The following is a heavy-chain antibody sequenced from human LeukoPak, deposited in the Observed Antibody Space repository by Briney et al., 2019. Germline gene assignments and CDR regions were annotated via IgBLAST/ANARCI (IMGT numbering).Heavy chain of an antibody. Sequence: ASVKVSCKTSGYTFADYFIHWVRQAPGQGLEWIGRINANSGVTEYEQKFQGRVTMTRDTSISTAYVEVNWLISDDTAIYYCARDVSSTPNWEFDYWGQGTLVTVSS. CDR2: INANSGVT. V-gene: IGHV1-2*06. CDR1: GYTFADYF. J-gene: IGHJ4*02. CDR3: ARDVSSTPNWEFDY. D-gene: IGHD1-26*01.